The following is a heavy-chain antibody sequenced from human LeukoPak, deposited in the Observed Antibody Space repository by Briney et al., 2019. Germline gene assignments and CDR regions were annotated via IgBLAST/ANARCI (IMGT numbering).Heavy chain of an antibody. Sequence: ASVKVSCKTSGYTFAHYGIVWVRQAPGQGLKWMGWITPYNGDTNYAQNHQGRVTLTTDTSTSTAYMELRSLRSDDTAVYYCARVKTASWAFDIWGQGTMVTVSS. D-gene: IGHD3-22*01. CDR1: GYTFAHYG. J-gene: IGHJ3*02. V-gene: IGHV1-18*01. CDR3: ARVKTASWAFDI. CDR2: ITPYNGDT.